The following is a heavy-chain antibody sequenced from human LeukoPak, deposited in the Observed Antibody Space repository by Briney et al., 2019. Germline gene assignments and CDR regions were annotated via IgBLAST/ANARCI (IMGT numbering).Heavy chain of an antibody. D-gene: IGHD3-3*01. CDR1: GGSISSYY. V-gene: IGHV4-59*01. CDR2: FYYSGST. J-gene: IGHJ4*02. CDR3: ARGRVPGY. Sequence: SETLSLTCTVSGGSISSYYWSWVRQPPGKGLEWIGYFYYSGSTNYNPSLKSRVTISVDTSKNQFSLKLSSVTAADTAVYYCARGRVPGYWGQGTLVTVSS.